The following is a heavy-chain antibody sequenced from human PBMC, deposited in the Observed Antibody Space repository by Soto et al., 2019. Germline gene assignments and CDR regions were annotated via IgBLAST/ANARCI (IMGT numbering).Heavy chain of an antibody. V-gene: IGHV3-48*02. J-gene: IGHJ4*02. D-gene: IGHD3-22*01. CDR1: GFTFSSYS. CDR2: ISSSSSTI. CDR3: ARDHYYDSSGYYYWLGY. Sequence: EVQLVESGGGLVQPGGSLRLSCAASGFTFSSYSMNWVRQAPGKGLEWVSYISSSSSTIYYADSVKGRFTISRDNAKNSLYLQMNSLRDEDTAVYYCARDHYYDSSGYYYWLGYWGQGTLVTVSS.